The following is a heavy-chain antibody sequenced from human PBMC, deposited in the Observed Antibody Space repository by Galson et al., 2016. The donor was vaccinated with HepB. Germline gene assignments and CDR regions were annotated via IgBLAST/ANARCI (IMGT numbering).Heavy chain of an antibody. CDR3: ARNKVKSEAEITRDYYYGMDV. CDR1: GGTFSSYA. CDR2: IIPVFGTA. D-gene: IGHD6-13*01. Sequence: SVKVSCKASGGTFSSYAISWVRQAPGQGLEWMGGIIPVFGTANYAQKFQGRVTLTADESTSTAYMELSSLRSEDTAVYHCARNKVKSEAEITRDYYYGMDVWGQGTTVTVSS. V-gene: IGHV1-69*13. J-gene: IGHJ6*02.